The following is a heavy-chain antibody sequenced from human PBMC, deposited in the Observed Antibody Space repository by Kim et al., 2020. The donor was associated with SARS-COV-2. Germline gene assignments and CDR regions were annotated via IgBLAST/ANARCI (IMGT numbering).Heavy chain of an antibody. Sequence: SETLSLTCTVSGGSFSSGDYSWAWGWVRQPPGKGLEWIGAVYYDGNTHYSPSLTGQVTLSQDMSKKQFSMSLTSVTASDTAVYYCARHIDHGLDHWGQGTLVTVSS. J-gene: IGHJ5*02. CDR3: ARHIDHGLDH. CDR2: VYYDGNT. V-gene: IGHV4-39*01. D-gene: IGHD2-15*01. CDR1: GGSFSSGDYS.